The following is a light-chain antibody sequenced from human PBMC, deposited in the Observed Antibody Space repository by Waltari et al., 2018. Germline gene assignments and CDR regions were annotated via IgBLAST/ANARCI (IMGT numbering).Light chain of an antibody. CDR1: RSLLHSNGYNY. V-gene: IGKV2-28*01. CDR3: MQALQTPLT. Sequence: DVVMTQFPLSLPVTPGEPASISCWSSRSLLHSNGYNYLDWYLQKPGQSPQLLIYLGSNRASGVPDRFSGSGSGTEFTLKISRVEAEDVGVYYCMQALQTPLTFGGGTKVEIK. CDR2: LGS. J-gene: IGKJ4*01.